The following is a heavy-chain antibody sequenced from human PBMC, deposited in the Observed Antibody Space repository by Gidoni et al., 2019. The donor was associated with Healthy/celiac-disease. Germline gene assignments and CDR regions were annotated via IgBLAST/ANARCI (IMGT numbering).Heavy chain of an antibody. CDR3: ARASGDLILYYYVMDV. Sequence: EVQLVQSGAEVKKPGASLKISCKGSGYSFTSYWIGWVRQMPGKGLEWMWIIYPGDSDTRYSPSFQGQVTISAYKSISTAYLQWSSLKASDTAMYHCARASGDLILYYYVMDVWGQGTTVTVSS. CDR1: GYSFTSYW. D-gene: IGHD4-17*01. CDR2: IYPGDSDT. V-gene: IGHV5-51*01. J-gene: IGHJ6*02.